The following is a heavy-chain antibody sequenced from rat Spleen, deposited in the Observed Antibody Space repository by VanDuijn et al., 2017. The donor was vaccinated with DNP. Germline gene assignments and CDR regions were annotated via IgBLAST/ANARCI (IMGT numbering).Heavy chain of an antibody. CDR2: INTGSGGT. CDR1: DYTFTSYF. Sequence: QIQLQQSGAELAKPGSSVKISCKASDYTFTSYFIGWIKQTTGQGLDYIGYINTGSGGTNYNEKFKGKATLTVDKSSSTAFMHLSSLTPDDSAVYYCARRRLPYWYFDFWGPGTMVTVSS. J-gene: IGHJ1*01. D-gene: IGHD1-4*01. CDR3: ARRRLPYWYFDF. V-gene: IGHV1-43*01.